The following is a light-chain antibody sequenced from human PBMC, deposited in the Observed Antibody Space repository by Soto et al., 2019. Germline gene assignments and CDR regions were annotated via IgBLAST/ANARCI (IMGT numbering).Light chain of an antibody. V-gene: IGKV4-1*01. J-gene: IGKJ2*01. Sequence: DIVMTQSPDSLAVSLGERATINCKSSQSVLYSSNNKNYLAWYQQKPGQPPKLLIYWASTRESGVPDRFSGSGSGTDFTLTNSSLQAEDEAVYYCQQYYSTPPYTFGQGTKLEIK. CDR3: QQYYSTPPYT. CDR2: WAS. CDR1: QSVLYSSNNKNY.